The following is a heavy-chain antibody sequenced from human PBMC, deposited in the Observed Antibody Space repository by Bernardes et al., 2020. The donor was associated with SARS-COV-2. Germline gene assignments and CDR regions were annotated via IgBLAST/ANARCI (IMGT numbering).Heavy chain of an antibody. D-gene: IGHD3-10*01. CDR3: ARQGSYYYGSEIDY. V-gene: IGHV4-31*03. CDR1: GASISSGGYF. Sequence: SETLSLTCTVSGASISSGGYFWSWIRQHPGKGLEWLGYIFYSGSTYYNPSLKSRVTISVDTSKNQFSLKLSSVTAADTAVYYCARQGSYYYGSEIDYWGQGTLVTVSS. J-gene: IGHJ4*02. CDR2: IFYSGST.